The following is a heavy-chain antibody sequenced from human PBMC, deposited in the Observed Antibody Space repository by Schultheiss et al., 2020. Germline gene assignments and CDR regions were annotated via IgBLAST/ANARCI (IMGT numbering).Heavy chain of an antibody. CDR3: ARDQVGATIIPHNWFDP. CDR2: IRSKANSYST. D-gene: IGHD1-26*01. CDR1: GFTFSGSA. Sequence: GGSLRLSCAASGFTFSGSAMHWVRQASGKGLEWVGRIRSKANSYSTAYAASVKGRFTISRDDSKNTAYLQMNSLKTEDTAVYYCARDQVGATIIPHNWFDPWGQGTLVTVSS. J-gene: IGHJ5*02. V-gene: IGHV3-73*01.